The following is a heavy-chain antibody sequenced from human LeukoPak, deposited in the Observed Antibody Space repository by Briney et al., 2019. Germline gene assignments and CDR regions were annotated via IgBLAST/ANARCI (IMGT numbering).Heavy chain of an antibody. D-gene: IGHD1-26*01. V-gene: IGHV4-39*07. J-gene: IGHJ3*02. CDR3: ARDGGPVGALPSNDAFDI. Sequence: SETLSLTCTVSGGSISSSSSYWGWIRQPPGKGLEWIGSIYYSGSTYYNPSLKSRVTISVDTSKNQFSLKLSSVTAADTAVYYCARDGGPVGALPSNDAFDIWGQGTMVTVSS. CDR1: GGSISSSSSY. CDR2: IYYSGST.